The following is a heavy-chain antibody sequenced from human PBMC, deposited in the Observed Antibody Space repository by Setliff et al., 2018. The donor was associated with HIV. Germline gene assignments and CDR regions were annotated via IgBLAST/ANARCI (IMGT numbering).Heavy chain of an antibody. D-gene: IGHD4-17*01. Sequence: SVKVSCKPPRYTFTAYSLHWVRQAPGQGPEWMGGIIPIFATTNYAQKFQGRVTITADESTNTAYMDLSSLTSDDTAVYYCARVGAYYQYYMDVWGKGTTVTVSS. CDR1: RYTFTAYS. CDR2: IIPIFATT. J-gene: IGHJ6*03. V-gene: IGHV1-69*13. CDR3: ARVGAYYQYYMDV.